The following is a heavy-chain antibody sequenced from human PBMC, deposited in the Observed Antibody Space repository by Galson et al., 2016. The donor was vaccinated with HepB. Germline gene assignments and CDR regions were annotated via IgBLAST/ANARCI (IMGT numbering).Heavy chain of an antibody. D-gene: IGHD6-19*01. J-gene: IGHJ2*01. CDR3: ARAPSSSGWTYWYFDL. V-gene: IGHV3-7*03. CDR2: IRPGGSET. Sequence: SLRLSCAASRFTFINSWMSWVRHAPGKGLEWVANIRPGGSETYYVDSAKGRFTISRDNAKNSLFLQMNGLRAEDTAVYYCARAPSSSGWTYWYFDLWGRGTLVTVSS. CDR1: RFTFINSW.